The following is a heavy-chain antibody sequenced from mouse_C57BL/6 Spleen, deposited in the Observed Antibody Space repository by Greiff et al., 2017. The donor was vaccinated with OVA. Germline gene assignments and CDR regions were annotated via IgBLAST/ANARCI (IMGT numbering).Heavy chain of an antibody. Sequence: EVQLQQSGPVLVKPGASVKMSCKASGYTFTDYYMNWVKQSPGKSLEWIGVINPYNGGTSYNQKFKGKATLTVDKSSSTAYMELNSLTSEDSAVYYCARGGYSYYCDYWGQGTTLTVSS. J-gene: IGHJ2*01. CDR1: GYTFTDYY. CDR3: ARGGYSYYCDY. D-gene: IGHD2-3*01. V-gene: IGHV1-19*01. CDR2: INPYNGGT.